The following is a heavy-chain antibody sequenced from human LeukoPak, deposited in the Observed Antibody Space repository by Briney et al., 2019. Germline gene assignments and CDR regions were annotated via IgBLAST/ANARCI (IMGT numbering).Heavy chain of an antibody. V-gene: IGHV3-30*18. D-gene: IGHD5-18*01. CDR2: ISYGGSNK. CDR1: GFTFSSYG. CDR3: AKDAVDTAMPTDY. J-gene: IGHJ4*02. Sequence: GGSLRLSCAASGFTFSSYGMHWVRQAPGKGLEWVAVISYGGSNKYYADSVKGRFTISRDNSKNTLYLQMNSLRAEDTAVYYCAKDAVDTAMPTDYWGQGTLVTVSS.